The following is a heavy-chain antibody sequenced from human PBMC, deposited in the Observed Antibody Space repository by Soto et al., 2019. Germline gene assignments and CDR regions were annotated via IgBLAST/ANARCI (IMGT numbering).Heavy chain of an antibody. J-gene: IGHJ5*02. Sequence: SETLSLTCTVSGGSISSYYWSWIRQPPGKGLEWIGYIYYSGSTNYNPSLKSRVTISVDTSKNQFSLKLSSVTAADTAVYYCARELTGRGRHWFDPWGQGTLVTVSS. V-gene: IGHV4-59*01. CDR2: IYYSGST. CDR1: GGSISSYY. CDR3: ARELTGRGRHWFDP.